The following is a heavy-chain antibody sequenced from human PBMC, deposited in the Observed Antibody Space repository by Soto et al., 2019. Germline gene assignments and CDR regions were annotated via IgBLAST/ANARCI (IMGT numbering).Heavy chain of an antibody. CDR2: INHSGST. CDR1: GGSFSGYY. CDR3: ARCLYYDFWSGYYSSGMDV. J-gene: IGHJ6*02. Sequence: PSETLSLTCAVYGGSFSGYYWSWIRQPPGKGLEWIGEINHSGSTNYNPSLKSRVTISVDTSKNQFSLKLSSVTAADTAVYYCARCLYYDFWSGYYSSGMDVWGQGTTVTASS. D-gene: IGHD3-3*01. V-gene: IGHV4-34*01.